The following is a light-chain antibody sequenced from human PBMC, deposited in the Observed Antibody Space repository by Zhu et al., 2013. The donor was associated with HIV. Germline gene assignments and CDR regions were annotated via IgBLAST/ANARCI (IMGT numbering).Light chain of an antibody. CDR3: NSSLYV. V-gene: IGLV1-51*01. CDR1: SSNIGNNY. CDR2: DNN. Sequence: QSVLTQPPSVSAAPGQKVTISCSGSSSNIGNNYVSWYQQLPGTVPKLLIYDNNKRPSGIPDRFSGSKSGTSATLGITGLQAEDEADYYCNSSLYVFGGGTKLTVL. J-gene: IGLJ3*02.